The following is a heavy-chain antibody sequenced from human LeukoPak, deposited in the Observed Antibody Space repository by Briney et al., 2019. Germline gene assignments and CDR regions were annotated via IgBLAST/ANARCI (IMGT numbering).Heavy chain of an antibody. J-gene: IGHJ6*03. CDR3: ARRVGGYCGGDCPAYYYYYMDV. CDR1: GYSFTSYW. CDR2: IYPGDSDT. Sequence: GESLKISCKGSGYSFTSYWIGWVRQMPGKGLEWMGIIYPGDSDTRYSLSFQGQVTISADKSISTAYLQWSSLKASDTAMYYCARRVGGYCGGDCPAYYYYYMDVWGKGTTVTVSS. D-gene: IGHD2-21*01. V-gene: IGHV5-51*01.